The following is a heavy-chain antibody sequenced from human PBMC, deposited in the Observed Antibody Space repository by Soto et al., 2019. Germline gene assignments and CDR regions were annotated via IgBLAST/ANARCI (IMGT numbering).Heavy chain of an antibody. J-gene: IGHJ4*02. Sequence: QVQLVESGGGVVQPGRSLRLSCAASGFTFSSYAMHWVRQAPGKGLEWVAVISSDGSNKYYADSVKGRFTISRDNSKNTLYLQMNSLRAEDTAVYYCARARGRKGYSYGSLFDYWGQGTLVTVSS. CDR3: ARARGRKGYSYGSLFDY. D-gene: IGHD5-18*01. CDR2: ISSDGSNK. V-gene: IGHV3-30-3*01. CDR1: GFTFSSYA.